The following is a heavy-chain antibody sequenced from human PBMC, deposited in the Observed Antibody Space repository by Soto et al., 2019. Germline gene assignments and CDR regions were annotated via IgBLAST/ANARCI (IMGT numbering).Heavy chain of an antibody. D-gene: IGHD3-10*01. CDR3: ARDGFGEFPIDS. CDR2: INSDGSGT. V-gene: IGHV3-74*03. J-gene: IGHJ4*02. CDR1: GFTFSSYW. Sequence: EVQLVESGGGLVQPGESLRLSCAASGFTFSSYWMHWVRQAPGKGLVWVSRINSDGSGTTYADSVKGRFTISRDNAKNTLDLQMNSLRGEDTAVYYCARDGFGEFPIDSWGQGTLVTVSS.